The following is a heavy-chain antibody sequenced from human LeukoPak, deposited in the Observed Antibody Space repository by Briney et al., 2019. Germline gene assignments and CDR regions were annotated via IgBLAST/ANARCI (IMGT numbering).Heavy chain of an antibody. D-gene: IGHD5-12*01. Sequence: GRSLRLSCAASGFIFNNYAMHWVRQAPGKGLEWVSGITWNSDTIDYTDSVKGRFTISRDNAKNSLYLQVNSLRVEDTAFYYCTKGTSIVLATAYDYWGQGTLVTVSS. CDR3: TKGTSIVLATAYDY. J-gene: IGHJ4*02. V-gene: IGHV3-9*01. CDR2: ITWNSDTI. CDR1: GFIFNNYA.